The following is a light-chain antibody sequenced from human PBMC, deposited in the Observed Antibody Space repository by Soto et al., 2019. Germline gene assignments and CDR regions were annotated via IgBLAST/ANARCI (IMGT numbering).Light chain of an antibody. CDR1: QTIGRT. CDR2: DAS. V-gene: IGKV3-11*01. J-gene: IGKJ5*01. CDR3: QQRYNWPLT. Sequence: EIVLTQSPATLSLSPGERAILSCRASQTIGRTLAWYQQKPGQAPRLLISDASNRATGIPARFSGSGSGTDFTLTISSLDSEDFAIYYCQQRYNWPLTFGQGTRLEI.